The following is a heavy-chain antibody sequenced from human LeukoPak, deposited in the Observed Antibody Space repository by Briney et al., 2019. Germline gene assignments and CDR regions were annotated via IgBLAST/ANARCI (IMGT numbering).Heavy chain of an antibody. D-gene: IGHD2-2*01. CDR1: GIAFSSYW. J-gene: IGHJ4*02. Sequence: GGSLRLSCAASGIAFSSYWMSWVRQSPGKGLEWVASIKKDGSEKYYVDSVKGRFTISRDNAKNSLYLQMNSLRAEDTAVYYCARGGYCSSASCYLDYWGQGTLVTVSS. CDR2: IKKDGSEK. CDR3: ARGGYCSSASCYLDY. V-gene: IGHV3-7*01.